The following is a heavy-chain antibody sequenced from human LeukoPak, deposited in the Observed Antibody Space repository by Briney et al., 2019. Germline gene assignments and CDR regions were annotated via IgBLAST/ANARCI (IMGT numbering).Heavy chain of an antibody. CDR2: IYHSGST. Sequence: SETLSLTCAVSGGSISSSNWWSWVRQPPGKGLEWIGEIYHSGSTNYNPSLKSRVTISVDKSKNQFSLKLSSVTAADTAVYYCASPIPPYRGGFFNFWGQGTLLIVSS. CDR3: ASPIPPYRGGFFNF. J-gene: IGHJ4*02. V-gene: IGHV4-4*02. CDR1: GGSISSSNW. D-gene: IGHD3-10*01.